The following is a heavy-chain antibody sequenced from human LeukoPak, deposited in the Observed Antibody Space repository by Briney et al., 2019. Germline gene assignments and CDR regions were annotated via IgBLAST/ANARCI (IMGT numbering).Heavy chain of an antibody. Sequence: SETLSLTCTVSGGSISSGDYYWSWIRQPPGKGLEWIGYIYYSGSTYYNPSLKSRVTISVDTSKNQFSLKLSSVTAADTAVYYCARDSPFGLADTAMVPPYYGMDVWGQGTTVTVSS. D-gene: IGHD5-18*01. CDR2: IYYSGST. J-gene: IGHJ6*02. CDR3: ARDSPFGLADTAMVPPYYGMDV. V-gene: IGHV4-30-4*01. CDR1: GGSISSGDYY.